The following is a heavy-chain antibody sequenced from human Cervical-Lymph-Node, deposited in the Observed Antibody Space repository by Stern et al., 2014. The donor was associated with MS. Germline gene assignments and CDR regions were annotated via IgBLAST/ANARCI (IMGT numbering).Heavy chain of an antibody. J-gene: IGHJ6*02. Sequence: QLVQSGAEVKNPGASVKVSCKASGYTFTDYYMQWMRQAPGQGLEWMGWINPNNGGTKSAQKFQCWVTMTRDTSTSTAYMELSRLRSDDTAIYYCARASTTANNYYDGVDFWGQGTTVTVTS. CDR2: INPNNGGT. CDR1: GYTFTDYY. CDR3: ARASTTANNYYDGVDF. D-gene: IGHD1-1*01. V-gene: IGHV1-2*04.